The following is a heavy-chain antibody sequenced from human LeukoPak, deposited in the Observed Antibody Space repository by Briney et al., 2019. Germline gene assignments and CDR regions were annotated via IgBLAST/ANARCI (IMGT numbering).Heavy chain of an antibody. V-gene: IGHV1-2*02. CDR1: GYTFTGYY. CDR2: INPNSGGA. J-gene: IGHJ4*02. Sequence: ASVKVSCKASGYTFTGYYMHWVRQAPGQGLEWMGWINPNSGGANYAQKFQGRVTMTRDTSISTAYMELSRLRSDDTAVYYCARTMIVTLPLENWGQGTLVTVSS. D-gene: IGHD3-22*01. CDR3: ARTMIVTLPLEN.